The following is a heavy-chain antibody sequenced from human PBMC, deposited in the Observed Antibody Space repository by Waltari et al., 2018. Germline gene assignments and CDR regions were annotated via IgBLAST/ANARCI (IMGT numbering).Heavy chain of an antibody. V-gene: IGHV3-33*01. CDR1: GFPFRRFG. Sequence: QVQLVESGGGVVQPGRSLSLSCAASGFPFRRFGMPWVRQAPGKGLEWVAVIWHDGSNEYYVDSVKGRFTISRDNSKNTLYLQMNSLRAEDSAVYYCASQSTTLFDYWGQGTLVTVSS. CDR3: ASQSTTLFDY. J-gene: IGHJ4*02. D-gene: IGHD2-15*01. CDR2: IWHDGSNE.